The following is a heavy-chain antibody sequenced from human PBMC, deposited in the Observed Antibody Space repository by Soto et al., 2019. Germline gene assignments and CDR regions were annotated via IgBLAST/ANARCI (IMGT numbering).Heavy chain of an antibody. Sequence: QVQLVESGGGVVQPGRSLRLSCAASGFTFSSYAMHWVRQAPGKGLEWVAVISYDGSNKYYADSVKGRFTISRDNSKNTLHLQMNSMRAEDSAVYYCARGRVGFYDYVWGSYRVYGMDVWGQGTTVTVSS. CDR3: ARGRVGFYDYVWGSYRVYGMDV. V-gene: IGHV3-30-3*01. CDR2: ISYDGSNK. CDR1: GFTFSSYA. D-gene: IGHD3-16*02. J-gene: IGHJ6*02.